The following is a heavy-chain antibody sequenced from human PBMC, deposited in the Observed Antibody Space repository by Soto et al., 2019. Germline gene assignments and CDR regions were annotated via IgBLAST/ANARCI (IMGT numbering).Heavy chain of an antibody. CDR3: ARSDWFDP. Sequence: EVQLVESGGGIVQPGGSLRLSCVASGFTFSIYWMHWVRQVPGKGLVWVSRIKGDGSTTSYADSVKGRFTISRDNAKNTLYLQMNSLRAEDTAVYYCARSDWFDPWGQGTLVTVSS. CDR1: GFTFSIYW. CDR2: IKGDGSTT. V-gene: IGHV3-74*01. J-gene: IGHJ5*02.